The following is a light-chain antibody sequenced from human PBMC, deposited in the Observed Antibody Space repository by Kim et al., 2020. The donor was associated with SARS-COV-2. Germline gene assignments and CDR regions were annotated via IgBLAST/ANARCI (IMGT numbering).Light chain of an antibody. CDR3: GVWDNSLDDVV. V-gene: IGLV3-21*03. J-gene: IGLJ2*01. CDR1: NIGSKV. Sequence: RNTTGISGGGTNIGSKVVTWYQQRPGRAPELLIYDNTHRPSGLPDRFSGSKSGTPAPLTISGVEAEDEADYYCGVWDNSLDDVVFGGGTQLTVL. CDR2: DNT.